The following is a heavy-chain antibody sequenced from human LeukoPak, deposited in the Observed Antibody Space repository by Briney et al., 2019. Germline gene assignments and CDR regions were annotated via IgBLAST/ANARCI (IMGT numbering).Heavy chain of an antibody. CDR1: GFTFSSYA. V-gene: IGHV3-30-3*01. CDR3: ARVLGAFDI. J-gene: IGHJ3*02. Sequence: GRSLRLSCAASGFTFSSYAMHWVRQAPGKGLEWVAVISYDGSNKYYADSVKGRFTISRDNSKNTLYLQMNSLRAEDTAVYYCARVLGAFDIWGQGTMVTVSS. CDR2: ISYDGSNK.